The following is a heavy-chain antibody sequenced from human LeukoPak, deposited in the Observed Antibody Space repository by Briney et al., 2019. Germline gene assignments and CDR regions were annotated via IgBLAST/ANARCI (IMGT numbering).Heavy chain of an antibody. CDR1: GFTFSSYA. CDR2: ISGSGGST. V-gene: IGHV3-23*01. D-gene: IGHD3-22*01. J-gene: IGHJ3*02. Sequence: GGTLRLSCAASGFTFSSYAMSWVRQAPGKGLEWVSAISGSGGSTYYADSVKGRFTISRDNSKNTLYLQMNSLRAEDTAVYYCAKPVSMIVVVDDAFDIWGQGTMVTVSS. CDR3: AKPVSMIVVVDDAFDI.